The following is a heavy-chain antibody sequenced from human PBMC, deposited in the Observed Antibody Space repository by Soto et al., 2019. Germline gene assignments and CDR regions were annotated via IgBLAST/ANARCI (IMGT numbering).Heavy chain of an antibody. J-gene: IGHJ4*02. CDR3: AKDNLTGYFFDY. D-gene: IGHD3-9*01. CDR1: GFTFSSYA. CDR2: ISGSGDRT. V-gene: IGHV3-23*01. Sequence: EVQLLESGGGLVQPGGSLRLSCAASGFTFSSYAMSWVRQAPGKGLEWVSAISGSGDRTYYADSVKGRFTISRDNSKNTLYVQMNSLRAEDTAVYYCAKDNLTGYFFDYWGQGTLVTVSS.